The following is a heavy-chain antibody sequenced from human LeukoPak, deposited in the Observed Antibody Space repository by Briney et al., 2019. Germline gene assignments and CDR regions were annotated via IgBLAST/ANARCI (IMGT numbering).Heavy chain of an antibody. CDR2: FSSSETYV. Sequence: GGSLRLSCAASGFTFSIYAMHCVRQAPGKGLEWVSSFSSSETYVYYEDSVKGRFTISRDNAKNSLSLQMNSLRADDAAAYYCARASSKQLAGYLPDGFDIWGQGTMVTVSS. D-gene: IGHD3-9*01. CDR3: ARASSKQLAGYLPDGFDI. CDR1: GFTFSIYA. V-gene: IGHV3-21*01. J-gene: IGHJ3*02.